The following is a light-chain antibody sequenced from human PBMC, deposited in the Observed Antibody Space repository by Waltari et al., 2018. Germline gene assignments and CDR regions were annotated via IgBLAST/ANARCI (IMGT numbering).Light chain of an antibody. CDR1: SSDVVGYNY. J-gene: IGLJ3*02. V-gene: IGLV2-11*01. Sequence: QSALTQPRSVSGSPGQSVTISCTRTSSDVVGYNYVSWYQQPPGKAPNLLIYDVTTLPSGVPDRFSGSKSGNTASLTISGLQAEDEADYHCCSYAGSYTLVFGGGTKLTVL. CDR3: CSYAGSYTLV. CDR2: DVT.